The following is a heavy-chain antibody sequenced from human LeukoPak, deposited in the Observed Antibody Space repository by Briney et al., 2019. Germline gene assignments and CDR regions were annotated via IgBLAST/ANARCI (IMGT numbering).Heavy chain of an antibody. CDR3: ARGPRILAAGSYYFDY. Sequence: GGSLRLSCAASGFSFKDYYFSWIRQAPGKGLEWVSFINVNGGAMYYADFVKGRFTISGDNAKSSLYLEMNSLRVEDTAVYYCARGPRILAAGSYYFDYWGQGPLVTVSS. D-gene: IGHD6-13*01. V-gene: IGHV3-11*01. J-gene: IGHJ4*02. CDR1: GFSFKDYY. CDR2: INVNGGAM.